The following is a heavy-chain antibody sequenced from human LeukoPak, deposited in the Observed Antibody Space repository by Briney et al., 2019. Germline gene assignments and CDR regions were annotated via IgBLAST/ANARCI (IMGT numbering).Heavy chain of an antibody. CDR1: GGSISSGDYY. CDR3: ARDQDYDFWSGSQAGHAFDI. D-gene: IGHD3-3*01. Sequence: SETLSLTCTVSGGSISSGDYYWSWIRQPPGQGLEWIGYIYYSGRTYYNPSLKSRVTISVYTSKTQFSLKLSSVTAAETSVYYCARDQDYDFWSGSQAGHAFDIWGQGTMVTVSS. V-gene: IGHV4-30-4*08. CDR2: IYYSGRT. J-gene: IGHJ3*02.